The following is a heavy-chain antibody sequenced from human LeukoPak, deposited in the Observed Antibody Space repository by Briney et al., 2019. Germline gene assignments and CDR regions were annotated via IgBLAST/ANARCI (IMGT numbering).Heavy chain of an antibody. CDR2: INTNTGNL. CDR3: AREYYDILTGYYDY. V-gene: IGHV7-4-1*02. J-gene: IGHJ4*02. D-gene: IGHD3-9*01. Sequence: ASVKVSCKASGYTFTSYAMNWVRQAPGQGLEWMGWINTNTGNLTYAQGFTGRFVFSLDTSVSTAYLQISSLKAEDTAVYYYAREYYDILTGYYDYWGQGTLVTVSS. CDR1: GYTFTSYA.